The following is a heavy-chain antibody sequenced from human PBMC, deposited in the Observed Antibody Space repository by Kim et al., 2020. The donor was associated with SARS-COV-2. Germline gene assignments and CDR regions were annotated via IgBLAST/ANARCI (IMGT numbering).Heavy chain of an antibody. D-gene: IGHD5-18*01. J-gene: IGHJ4*02. CDR2: ISGSGGST. CDR3: AKVLFEQLWFTGPFDY. CDR1: GFTFSSYA. V-gene: IGHV3-23*01. Sequence: GGSLRLSCAASGFTFSSYAMSWVRQAPGKGLEWVSAISGSGGSTYYADSVKGRFTISRDNSKNTLYLQMNSLRAEDTAVYYCAKVLFEQLWFTGPFDYWGQGTLVTVSS.